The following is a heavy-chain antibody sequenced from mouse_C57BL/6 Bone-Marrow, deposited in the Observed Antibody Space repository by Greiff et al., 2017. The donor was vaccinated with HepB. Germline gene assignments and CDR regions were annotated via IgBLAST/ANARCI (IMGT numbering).Heavy chain of an antibody. V-gene: IGHV1-19*01. D-gene: IGHD3-1*01. CDR3: ARSGDVD. Sequence: EVQLQQSGPVLVKPGASVKMSCKASGYTFTDYYMNWVKQSHGKSLEWIGVINPYNGGTSYNQKFKGKATLTVDKSSSTAYMELHSLTSEDSSVYYCARSGDVDWGQGTTLTVSS. J-gene: IGHJ2*01. CDR1: GYTFTDYY. CDR2: INPYNGGT.